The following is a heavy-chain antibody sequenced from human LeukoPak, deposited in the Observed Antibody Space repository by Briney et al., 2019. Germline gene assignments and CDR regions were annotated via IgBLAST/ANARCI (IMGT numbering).Heavy chain of an antibody. V-gene: IGHV5-51*01. CDR3: ARRRDLYSGSYYPFDY. J-gene: IGHJ4*02. CDR1: AVTFSNYW. CDR2: IYPGDSDA. Sequence: GESLKISCKGSAVTFSNYWIAWVRQLPGKGREWMGIIYPGDSDARYSPSFQGQVTISADKSISTAYLQWSSLKASDTAMYYCARRRDLYSGSYYPFDYWGQGTLVTVSS. D-gene: IGHD1-26*01.